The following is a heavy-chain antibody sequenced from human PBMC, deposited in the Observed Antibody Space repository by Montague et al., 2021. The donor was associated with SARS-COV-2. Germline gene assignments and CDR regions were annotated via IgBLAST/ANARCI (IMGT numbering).Heavy chain of an antibody. D-gene: IGHD3-22*01. CDR2: ISWNSGSI. Sequence: YLRLSCAASGFTFDGSAMHWVRQAPGKGLEWVSGISWNSGSIGYADSVKGRFTISRDNAKNSLYLQMNSLRAEDTALYYCAKAHYYDSSGYDNWGQGTLVTVSS. CDR3: AKAHYYDSSGYDN. CDR1: GFTFDGSA. J-gene: IGHJ4*02. V-gene: IGHV3-9*01.